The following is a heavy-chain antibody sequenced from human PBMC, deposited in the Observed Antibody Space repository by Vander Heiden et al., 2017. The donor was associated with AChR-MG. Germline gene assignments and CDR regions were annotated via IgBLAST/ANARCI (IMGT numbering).Heavy chain of an antibody. CDR1: GFTFRSYW. Sequence: VQLVESGGGLVQAGGSLRLSWAPSGFTFRSYWRSWGRQAPGKGLEWVANIKEDGSEKYYVDSVKGRFTISRDNTKNALFLQMNSLRVEDTAVYYCARDSDYASDYWGQGTLVTVSS. CDR3: ARDSDYASDY. J-gene: IGHJ4*02. D-gene: IGHD4-17*01. CDR2: IKEDGSEK. V-gene: IGHV3-7*01.